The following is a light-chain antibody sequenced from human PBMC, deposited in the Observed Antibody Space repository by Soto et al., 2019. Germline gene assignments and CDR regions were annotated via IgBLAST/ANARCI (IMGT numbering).Light chain of an antibody. V-gene: IGKV2D-29*01. Sequence: PASISCKSSQSLLHRDGKTYLYWYLQKPGQTPQLLIYEVSNRFSGVPNRFSGSGSGTDFTLTISRVEAEDVGIYYCMQTIELPRRFTFGPGTKVDIK. J-gene: IGKJ3*01. CDR3: MQTIELPRRFT. CDR1: QSLLHRDGKTY. CDR2: EVS.